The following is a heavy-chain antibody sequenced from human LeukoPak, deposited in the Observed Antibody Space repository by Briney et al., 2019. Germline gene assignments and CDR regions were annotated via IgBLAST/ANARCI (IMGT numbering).Heavy chain of an antibody. CDR2: INHSGST. CDR1: GGSFSGYY. Sequence: SETLSLTRAVYGGSFSGYYWSWIRQPPGKGLEWIGEINHSGSTNYNPSLKSRVTISVDTSKNQFSLKLSSVTAADTAVYYCARERMITFGGVIVPFDYWGQGTLVTVSS. CDR3: ARERMITFGGVIVPFDY. V-gene: IGHV4-34*01. J-gene: IGHJ4*02. D-gene: IGHD3-16*02.